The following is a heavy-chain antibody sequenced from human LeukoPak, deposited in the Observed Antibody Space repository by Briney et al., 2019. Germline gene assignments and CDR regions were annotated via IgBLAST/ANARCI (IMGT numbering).Heavy chain of an antibody. V-gene: IGHV3-30*02. J-gene: IGHJ4*02. Sequence: GGSLRLSCAASGFTFSSYGMHWVRQAPGKWLEWVAFIRYDGSNKYYADSVRGRFTISRDNSKNTLYLQMNSLRAEDTAVYYCAKSGGELFDVGSPYFDYWGQGTLVTVSS. CDR3: AKSGGELFDVGSPYFDY. CDR1: GFTFSSYG. D-gene: IGHD2-21*01. CDR2: IRYDGSNK.